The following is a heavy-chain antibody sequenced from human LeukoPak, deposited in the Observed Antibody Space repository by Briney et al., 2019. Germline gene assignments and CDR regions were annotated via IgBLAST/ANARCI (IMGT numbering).Heavy chain of an antibody. J-gene: IGHJ5*02. V-gene: IGHV1-2*02. CDR1: VYSFIAYL. CDR2: INPYNGDT. CDR3: ARQDAAQSFLP. Sequence: ASVKVSFVRPVYSFIAYLLHWLGQAPGQGLEWMGWINPYNGDTNYAQKFQGRVTMTRDMSSNTGHMEVTNLDDTAVYHCARQDAAQSFLPRGQGSPVTVS. D-gene: IGHD1-26*01.